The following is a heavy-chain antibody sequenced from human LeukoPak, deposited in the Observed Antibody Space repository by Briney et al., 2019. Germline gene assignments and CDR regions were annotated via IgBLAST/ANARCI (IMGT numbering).Heavy chain of an antibody. CDR3: ARTVLYYGMDV. CDR2: IDPSDSDT. CDR1: GYSISSYW. D-gene: IGHD3-10*01. J-gene: IGHJ6*02. Sequence: EESLKISCKGSGYSISSYWISWVRQMPGKGLEWMGRIDPSDSDTNYSPSFQGHVTISADKSKSTVYLQWSSLKASDTAMYYCARTVLYYGMDVWGQGTTVTFSS. V-gene: IGHV5-10-1*01.